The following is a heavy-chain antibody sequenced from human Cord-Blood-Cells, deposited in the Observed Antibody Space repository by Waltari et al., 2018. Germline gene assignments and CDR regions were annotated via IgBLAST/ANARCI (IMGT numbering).Heavy chain of an antibody. Sequence: QVQLQESGPGLVKPSETLSLTCTVSGYSINRGYYWGWIRQPPGKGLEWIGSIYHSGSTYYNPSLKSRVTISVDTSKNQFSLKLSSVTAADTAVYYCAWSMGDRNAFDIWGQGTMVTVSS. D-gene: IGHD3-16*01. CDR1: GYSINRGYY. CDR2: IYHSGST. J-gene: IGHJ3*02. V-gene: IGHV4-38-2*02. CDR3: AWSMGDRNAFDI.